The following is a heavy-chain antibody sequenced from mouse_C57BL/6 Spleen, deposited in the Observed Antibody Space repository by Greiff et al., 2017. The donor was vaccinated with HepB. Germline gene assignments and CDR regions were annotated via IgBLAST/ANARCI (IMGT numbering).Heavy chain of an antibody. J-gene: IGHJ2*01. Sequence: DVKLVESGGGLVQPKGSLKLSCAASGFSFNTYAMNWVRQAPGKGLEWVARIRSKSNNYATYYADSVKDRFTISRDDSESMLYLQMNNLKTEDTAMYYCVRRGYDGDFDYWGQGTTLTVSS. CDR2: IRSKSNNYAT. CDR3: VRRGYDGDFDY. V-gene: IGHV10-1*01. CDR1: GFSFNTYA. D-gene: IGHD2-2*01.